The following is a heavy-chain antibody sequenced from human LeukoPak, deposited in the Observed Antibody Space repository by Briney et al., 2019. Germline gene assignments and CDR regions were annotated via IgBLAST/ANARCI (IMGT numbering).Heavy chain of an antibody. J-gene: IGHJ4*02. CDR1: GFTFSSYG. CDR2: IWYDGSNK. Sequence: GGSLRLSCAASGFTFSSYGMHWVRQAPGKGLEWVAVIWYDGSNKYYADSVKGRFTISRDNSKNTLYLQMNGLRAEDTAVYYCAKETFSSGWYYFDYWGQGTLVTVSS. V-gene: IGHV3-33*06. D-gene: IGHD6-19*01. CDR3: AKETFSSGWYYFDY.